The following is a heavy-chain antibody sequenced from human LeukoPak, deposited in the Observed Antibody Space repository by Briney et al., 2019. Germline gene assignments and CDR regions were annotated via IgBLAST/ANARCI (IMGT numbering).Heavy chain of an antibody. J-gene: IGHJ4*02. V-gene: IGHV5-51*01. Sequence: GESLKISCRGSGYNFPNYWIGWVRQMPGKGLEWMGIIDPSDSESRYSPSFQGQVTISVDKSTSTAYPQWSSLKASDTAMCETGFVWHWHWGQGTQVTVSS. D-gene: IGHD3-10*01. CDR2: IDPSDSES. CDR1: GYNFPNYW. CDR3: GFVWHWH.